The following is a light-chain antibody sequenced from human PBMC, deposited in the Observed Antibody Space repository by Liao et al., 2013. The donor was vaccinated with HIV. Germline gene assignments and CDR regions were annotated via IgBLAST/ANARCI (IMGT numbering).Light chain of an antibody. V-gene: IGLV3-21*04. CDR1: RIGSKS. CDR3: QVWDSSSDHYV. J-gene: IGLJ1*01. Sequence: SYELTQPPSVSVAPGKTAKITCGGNRIGSKSVHWYQERPGQAPVLLIYKDSERPSGIPERFSGSNSGNTATLTISRVEAGDEADYYCQVWDSSSDHYVFGTGTKVTVL. CDR2: KDS.